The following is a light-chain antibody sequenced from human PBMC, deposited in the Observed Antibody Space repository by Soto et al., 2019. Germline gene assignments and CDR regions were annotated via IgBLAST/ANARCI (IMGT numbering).Light chain of an antibody. Sequence: DIQMTQSPSSLSASVGDRVTITCRASQSISNYLNWYQQKPGKAPKLLIYAASSLQSGVPSRFSGSGSGTGFTLTIRSLQPEDFASYYCRHYNSYSQAFGQGTKVDIK. CDR3: RHYNSYSQA. CDR1: QSISNY. J-gene: IGKJ1*01. V-gene: IGKV1-39*01. CDR2: AAS.